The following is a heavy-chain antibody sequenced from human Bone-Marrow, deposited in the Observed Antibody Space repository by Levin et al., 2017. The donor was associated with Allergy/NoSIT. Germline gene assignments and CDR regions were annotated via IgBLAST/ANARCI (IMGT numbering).Heavy chain of an antibody. Sequence: GESLKISCAASGFAFQSYTMHWVRQAPGKGLEWVALISYDGLNAYYADSVKGRFTISRDNSKNTLFLQMDSLRADDTTVYHCAKDGYCSGGACPGWIDPWGQGTLVSVSS. D-gene: IGHD2-15*01. V-gene: IGHV3-30*18. CDR1: GFAFQSYT. J-gene: IGHJ5*02. CDR2: ISYDGLNA. CDR3: AKDGYCSGGACPGWIDP.